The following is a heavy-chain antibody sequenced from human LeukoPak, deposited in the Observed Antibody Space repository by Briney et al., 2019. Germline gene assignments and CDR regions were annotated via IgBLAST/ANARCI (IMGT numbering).Heavy chain of an antibody. D-gene: IGHD3-16*01. Sequence: GGSLRLSCAPSGFTVTSNYMSWVRQAPGKGLEWVSVIYSGGSTYYADSVKGRFSISRDDSKNTLYLQMNSLRAEDTAVYYCARDARFGGSVYGMDVWGQGTTVTVSS. J-gene: IGHJ6*02. CDR1: GFTVTSNY. CDR3: ARDARFGGSVYGMDV. CDR2: IYSGGST. V-gene: IGHV3-66*01.